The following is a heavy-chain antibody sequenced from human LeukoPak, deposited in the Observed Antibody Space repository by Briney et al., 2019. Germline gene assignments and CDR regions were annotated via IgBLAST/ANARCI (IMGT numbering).Heavy chain of an antibody. V-gene: IGHV3-66*01. Sequence: GGSLRLSCAPSGFSVSSNYMSWVRQAPGKGLEWVSVIYNDGTTYYADSVKGRFTISRDNSKNTLYLHMNSLRVEDTAVYYCAKVAKYYYGSETYYFFEHWGQGTPVTASS. CDR2: IYNDGTT. CDR1: GFSVSSNY. J-gene: IGHJ4*02. CDR3: AKVAKYYYGSETYYFFEH. D-gene: IGHD3-10*01.